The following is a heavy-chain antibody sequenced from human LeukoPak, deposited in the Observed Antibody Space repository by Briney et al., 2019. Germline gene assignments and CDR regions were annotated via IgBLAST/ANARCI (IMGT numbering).Heavy chain of an antibody. CDR3: ARSYYYDSSGYFPGDY. CDR2: INPNSGGT. V-gene: IGHV1-2*02. CDR1: GYTFTGYY. J-gene: IGHJ4*02. D-gene: IGHD3-22*01. Sequence: SVKVSCKASGYTFTGYYMHCVRQAPGQVIVWIRWINPNSGGTNYAQKFQGRVTMTRDTSISTAYMELSRLRSDDTAVYYCARSYYYDSSGYFPGDYWGQGTLVTVSS.